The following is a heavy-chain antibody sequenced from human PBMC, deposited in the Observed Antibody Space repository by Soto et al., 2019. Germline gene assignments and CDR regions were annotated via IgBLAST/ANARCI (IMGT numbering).Heavy chain of an antibody. CDR2: IYYSGST. CDR3: ARDRGSEGY. V-gene: IGHV4-59*01. Sequence: PSETLSLTCTVSGASISTYYWSWIRQPPGKGLEWIGYIYYSGSTNYNPSLKSRVTISVDTSKNQFSLKLSSVTAADTAVYYCARDRGSEGYWGQGTLVTVS. CDR1: GASISTYY. D-gene: IGHD2-15*01. J-gene: IGHJ4*02.